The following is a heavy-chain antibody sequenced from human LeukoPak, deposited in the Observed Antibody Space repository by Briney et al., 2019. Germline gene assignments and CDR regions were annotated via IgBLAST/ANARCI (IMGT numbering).Heavy chain of an antibody. J-gene: IGHJ5*02. D-gene: IGHD3-22*01. V-gene: IGHV1-58*02. CDR3: VADPYYDASGPPRWFDP. CDR2: IVVGSDNT. CDR1: GFTFTTSA. Sequence: SVKVSCKAPGFTFTTSAMQWVRQARGQRLEWIGWIVVGSDNTNYAQKFQERVTITRDMSTSTAYMELSSLRSDDTAVYYCVADPYYDASGPPRWFDPWGQGTLVTVSS.